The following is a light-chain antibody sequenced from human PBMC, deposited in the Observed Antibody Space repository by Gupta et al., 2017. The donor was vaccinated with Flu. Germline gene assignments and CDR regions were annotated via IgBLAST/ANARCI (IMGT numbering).Light chain of an antibody. J-gene: IGKJ3*01. V-gene: IGKV4-1*01. CDR1: QSVLWSSNNRNA. CDR3: QQHLSVLT. CDR2: WAS. Sequence: DIVLTQSPDSLAVSLGERATINCKPSQSVLWSSNNRNALAWYQQKPGQPPKLLISWASTRQSGVPDRFSGSGSGTDFTLTISSLQADDVAVYYCQQHLSVLTFGPGTKVDIK.